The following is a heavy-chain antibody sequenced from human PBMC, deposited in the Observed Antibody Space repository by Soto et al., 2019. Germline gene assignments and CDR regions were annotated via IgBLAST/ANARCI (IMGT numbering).Heavy chain of an antibody. CDR1: GFTFSSYE. V-gene: IGHV3-48*03. D-gene: IGHD3-22*01. CDR2: ISSSGSTI. J-gene: IGHJ4*02. CDR3: ARDATLSYDSSGYYPPHDY. Sequence: QSGGSLRLSCAASGFTFSSYEMNWVRQAPGKGLEWVSYISSSGSTIYYADSVKGRFTISRDNAKNSLYLQMNSLRAEDTAVYYCARDATLSYDSSGYYPPHDYWGQGTLVTVSS.